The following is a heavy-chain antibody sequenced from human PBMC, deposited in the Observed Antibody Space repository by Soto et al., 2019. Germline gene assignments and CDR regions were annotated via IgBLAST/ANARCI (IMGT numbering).Heavy chain of an antibody. Sequence: EVQLVESGGGSVQPGGSLRLSCAASGFIFSNYWMSWVRQAPGRGLVWVANIKQDGSEEYYVDSVKGRFTISRDNAKNSLYLQMSSLSVEDTGVYYCAREEDTARWGELNWFDPWGQGTLVTVSS. D-gene: IGHD1-7*01. CDR2: IKQDGSEE. CDR3: AREEDTARWGELNWFDP. V-gene: IGHV3-7*01. CDR1: GFIFSNYW. J-gene: IGHJ5*02.